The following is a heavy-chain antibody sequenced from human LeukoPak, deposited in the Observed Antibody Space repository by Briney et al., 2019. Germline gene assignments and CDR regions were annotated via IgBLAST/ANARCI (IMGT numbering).Heavy chain of an antibody. J-gene: IGHJ4*02. CDR2: IYYSGST. D-gene: IGHD4-23*01. Sequence: SETLSLTCTVSGGSISSYYWSWIRQPPGKGLEWIGYIYYSGSTNYNPSLKSRVTISVDTSKNQFSLKLSSVTAADTAVYYCARGGNGNFDYWGQGTLVTVSS. CDR1: GGSISSYY. V-gene: IGHV4-59*12. CDR3: ARGGNGNFDY.